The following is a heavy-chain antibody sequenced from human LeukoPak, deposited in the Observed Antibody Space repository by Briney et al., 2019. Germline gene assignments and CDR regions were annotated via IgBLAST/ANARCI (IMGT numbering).Heavy chain of an antibody. J-gene: IGHJ4*02. D-gene: IGHD3-9*01. CDR2: IRSKANSYAT. CDR3: IPIIGDILTGYGY. V-gene: IGHV3-73*01. Sequence: QPGGSLRLSCAASGFTFSGSAMHWVRQASGKGLEWVGRIRSKANSYATAYAASVKGRFTISRDDSKNTAYLQMNSLKTEDTAVYYCIPIIGDILTGYGYWGQGALVTVSS. CDR1: GFTFSGSA.